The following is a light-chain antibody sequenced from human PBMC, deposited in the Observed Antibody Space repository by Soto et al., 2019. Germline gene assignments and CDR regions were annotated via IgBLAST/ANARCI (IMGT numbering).Light chain of an antibody. J-gene: IGLJ3*02. V-gene: IGLV1-47*01. CDR3: AAWDDSLSGVV. CDR2: GNN. CDR1: TSNIGKYY. Sequence: QTVVTQPPSASGTPGQRVTISCSGGTSNIGKYYVFWYHQLPGVAPKLLIFGNNQRPSGVPDRFSGSKSGSSASLAISGLRSEDEADYYCAAWDDSLSGVVFGGGTKVTVL.